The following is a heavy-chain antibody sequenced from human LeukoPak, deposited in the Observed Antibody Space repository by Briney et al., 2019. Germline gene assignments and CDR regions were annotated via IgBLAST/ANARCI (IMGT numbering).Heavy chain of an antibody. D-gene: IGHD2/OR15-2a*01. CDR3: ASFPYYYYYMDV. CDR1: GGSISSYY. CDR2: IYISGSGST. Sequence: SETLSLTCTVSGGSISSYYWSWIRQPAGKGLEWIGRIYISGSGSTNYNPSLKSRVTMSVDTSKNQFSLKLSSVTAADTAVYYCASFPYYYYYMDVWGKGTTVTISS. J-gene: IGHJ6*03. V-gene: IGHV4-4*07.